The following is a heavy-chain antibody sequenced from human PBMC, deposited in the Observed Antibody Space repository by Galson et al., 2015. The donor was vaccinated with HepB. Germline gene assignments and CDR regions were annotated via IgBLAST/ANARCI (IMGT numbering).Heavy chain of an antibody. CDR3: ARASGFGVVIGTFEY. J-gene: IGHJ4*02. CDR2: IIPIFGTA. CDR1: GGTLSGYA. D-gene: IGHD3-3*01. V-gene: IGHV1-69*13. Sequence: SVKVSCKASGGTLSGYAINWVRQAPGQGLEWMGGIIPIFGTAKYAQRFQGRVTIIADESTNSTYMELSSLRSQDTAVYYCARASGFGVVIGTFEYWGQGTLVTVSS.